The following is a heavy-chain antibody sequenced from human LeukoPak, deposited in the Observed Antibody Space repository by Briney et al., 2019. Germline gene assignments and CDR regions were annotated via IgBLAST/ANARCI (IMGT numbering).Heavy chain of an antibody. J-gene: IGHJ4*02. CDR1: GYSFTSYW. Sequence: GESLKISCKASGYSFTSYWIGWVRQMPGKGLEWMGIIYPYDSDTRYSPSLQGQVTISADKSISTAYLQWSNLKAADTAMYYCARHIGYSAWNPDYWGQGTLVTVSS. D-gene: IGHD5-12*01. V-gene: IGHV5-51*01. CDR3: ARHIGYSAWNPDY. CDR2: IYPYDSDT.